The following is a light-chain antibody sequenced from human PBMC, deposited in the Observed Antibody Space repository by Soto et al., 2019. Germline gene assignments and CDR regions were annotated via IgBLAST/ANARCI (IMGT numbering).Light chain of an antibody. J-gene: IGKJ1*01. CDR2: GAS. CDR1: QSVSSSY. CDR3: QQYGSSPGT. Sequence: EIVLTQSPGTLSLSPGERATLSCRASQSVSSSYLAWYQQKPGQAPRLLIYGASSRATGIPDRFSGSGSGTGFTLTIRRLEPEDFAVYYCQQYGSSPGTFGQGTKVAIK. V-gene: IGKV3-20*01.